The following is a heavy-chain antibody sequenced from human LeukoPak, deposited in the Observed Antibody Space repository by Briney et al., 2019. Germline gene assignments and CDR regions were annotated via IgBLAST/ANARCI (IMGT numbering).Heavy chain of an antibody. D-gene: IGHD3-22*01. J-gene: IGHJ4*02. CDR1: GGSFSGYY. CDR2: INHSGST. Sequence: PSETLSLTCAVYGGSFSGYYWSWIRQPPGKGLEWIGGINHSGSTNYNPSLKSRVTISVDTSKSQFSLELSSVTAADTAVYYCARGTQTYYDKAPVDYWGQGTLVTVSS. V-gene: IGHV4-34*01. CDR3: ARGTQTYYDKAPVDY.